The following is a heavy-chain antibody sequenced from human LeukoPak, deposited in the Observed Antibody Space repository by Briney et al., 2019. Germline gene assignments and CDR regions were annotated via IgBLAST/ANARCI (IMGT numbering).Heavy chain of an antibody. CDR2: IYHSGNA. J-gene: IGHJ6*04. CDR3: ARDLDTTVTMKGMDV. CDR1: GGSISSNNW. V-gene: IGHV4-4*02. Sequence: SETLSLTCAVSGGSISSNNWWSWVRQPPGKGLEWIGEIYHSGNANYNPSLKTRVTMSVDKSKNQFSLRLTSVTAADTAVYYCARDLDTTVTMKGMDVWGKGTTVTVSS. D-gene: IGHD4-17*01.